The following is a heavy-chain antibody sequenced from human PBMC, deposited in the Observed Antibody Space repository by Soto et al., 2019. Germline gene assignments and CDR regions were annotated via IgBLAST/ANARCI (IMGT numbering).Heavy chain of an antibody. J-gene: IGHJ6*02. D-gene: IGHD3-3*01. Sequence: PGGSLRLSCVVSGLPVSTNYMHWVRQAPGKGLEWVSGISWNSGSIGYADSVKGRFTISRDNAKNSLYLQMNSLRAEDTALYYCAKDMDFGVVGGPNYYYYGMDVWGQGTTVTVSS. CDR1: GLPVSTNY. CDR2: ISWNSGSI. V-gene: IGHV3-9*01. CDR3: AKDMDFGVVGGPNYYYYGMDV.